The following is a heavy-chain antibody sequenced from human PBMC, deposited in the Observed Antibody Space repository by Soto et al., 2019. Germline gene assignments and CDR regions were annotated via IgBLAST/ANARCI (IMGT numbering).Heavy chain of an antibody. CDR2: ISGSGGST. V-gene: IGHV3-23*01. Sequence: HPGGSLRLSCAASGFTFSSYAMSWVRQAPGKGLEWVSAISGSGGSTYYADSVKGRFTISRDNSKNTLYLQMNSLRAEDTAVYYCAKDRMGWFGVTSNWFDPWGQGTLVTVSS. CDR3: AKDRMGWFGVTSNWFDP. J-gene: IGHJ5*02. CDR1: GFTFSSYA. D-gene: IGHD3-10*01.